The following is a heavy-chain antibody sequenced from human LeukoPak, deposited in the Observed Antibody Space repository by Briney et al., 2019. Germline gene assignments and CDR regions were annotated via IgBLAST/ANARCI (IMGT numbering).Heavy chain of an antibody. CDR2: MNPNSGNT. Sequence: ASVKVSCKASGYTFTSYGISWVRQAPGQGLEWMGWMNPNSGNTGYAQKFQGRVTITRNTSISTAYMELSSLRSEDTAVYYCARGSDGDWSIAARPGYYYYYMDVWGKGTTVTVSS. D-gene: IGHD6-6*01. CDR3: ARGSDGDWSIAARPGYYYYYMDV. J-gene: IGHJ6*03. V-gene: IGHV1-8*03. CDR1: GYTFTSYG.